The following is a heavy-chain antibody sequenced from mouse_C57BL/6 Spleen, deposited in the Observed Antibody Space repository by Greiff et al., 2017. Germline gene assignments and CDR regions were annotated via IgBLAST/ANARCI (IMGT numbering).Heavy chain of an antibody. D-gene: IGHD2-4*01. V-gene: IGHV5-9-1*02. Sequence: EVKLVESGEGLVKPGGSLKLSCAASGFTFSSYAMSWVRQTPEKRLEWVAYISSGGDYIYYAATVEGRFTISRDNARNTLYLQMSSLKSEDTAMYYCTREGSYDYDAGGYLDYWGQGTTLTVSS. J-gene: IGHJ2*01. CDR3: TREGSYDYDAGGYLDY. CDR1: GFTFSSYA. CDR2: ISSGGDYI.